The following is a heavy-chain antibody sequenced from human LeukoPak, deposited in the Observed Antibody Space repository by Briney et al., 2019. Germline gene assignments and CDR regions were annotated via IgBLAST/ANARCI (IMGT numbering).Heavy chain of an antibody. CDR2: IYHSGST. V-gene: IGHV4-4*02. CDR1: GFTFSSYAM. Sequence: GSLRLSCAASGFTFSSYAMSWVRQPPGKGLEWIGEIYHSGSTNYNPSLKSRVTISVDKSKNQFSLKLSSVTAADTAVYYCARVGGIAAAYYFDYWGQGTLVTVSS. CDR3: ARVGGIAAAYYFDY. D-gene: IGHD6-13*01. J-gene: IGHJ4*02.